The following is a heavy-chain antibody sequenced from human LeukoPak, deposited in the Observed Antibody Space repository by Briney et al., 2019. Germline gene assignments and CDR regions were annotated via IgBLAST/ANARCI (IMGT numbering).Heavy chain of an antibody. D-gene: IGHD3-16*01. J-gene: IGHJ3*02. V-gene: IGHV4-34*01. Sequence: SETLSLTCDVYGESFSGYYWTWIRQPPGKGLEWIGEIKHTGRTNYNPSLKSRLTISVDTSKNQFSLKLTSVTAADTAVYYCARGGTGGVLTTDAFDIWGQGTMVIVSS. CDR3: ARGGTGGVLTTDAFDI. CDR2: IKHTGRT. CDR1: GESFSGYY.